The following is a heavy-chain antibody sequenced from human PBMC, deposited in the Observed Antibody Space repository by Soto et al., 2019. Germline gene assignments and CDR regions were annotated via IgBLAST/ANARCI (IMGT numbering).Heavy chain of an antibody. V-gene: IGHV3-11*06. J-gene: IGHJ4*02. D-gene: IGHD5-12*01. CDR2: ISSSSSYT. CDR1: GFTFSDYY. Sequence: PGGSLRLSCAASGFTFSDYYMSWIRQAPGKGLEWVSYISSSSSYTNYADSVKGRFTISRDNAKNSLYLQMNSLRAEDTAVYYCARQGKRWLQYWYLDYWGQGTLVTVSS. CDR3: ARQGKRWLQYWYLDY.